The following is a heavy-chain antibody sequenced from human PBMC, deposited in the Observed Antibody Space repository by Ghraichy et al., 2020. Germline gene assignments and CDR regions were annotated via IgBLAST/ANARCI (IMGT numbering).Heavy chain of an antibody. V-gene: IGHV3-72*01. J-gene: IGHJ4*02. Sequence: GGSLRLSCTASGLTFSDSYMDWVRQAPGKGLEWVGRIRNKANSYTTEYAASVKGRFTISRDDSKNSLYLQMNSLETEDTAVYYCARLGYCSSITCKGLDYWRRGTLVTVSS. CDR2: IRNKANSYTT. D-gene: IGHD2-2*01. CDR3: ARLGYCSSITCKGLDY. CDR1: GLTFSDSY.